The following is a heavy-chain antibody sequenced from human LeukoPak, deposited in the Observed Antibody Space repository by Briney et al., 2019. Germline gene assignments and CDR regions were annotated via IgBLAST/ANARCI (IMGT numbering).Heavy chain of an antibody. CDR1: GFTFSIYD. CDR3: AKKGQADDGGKPD. Sequence: GGSLRLSCAASGFTFSIYDLGWVRQAPGKGLECVSAIDRGVGSTYYADSVKGRFTISRDNSKNTLYLQMNNLRVDDTAVYYCAKKGQADDGGKPDWGQGTLVTVSS. CDR2: IDRGVGST. V-gene: IGHV3-23*01. J-gene: IGHJ4*02.